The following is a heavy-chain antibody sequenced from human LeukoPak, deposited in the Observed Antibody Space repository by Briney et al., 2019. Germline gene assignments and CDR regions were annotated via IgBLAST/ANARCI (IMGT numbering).Heavy chain of an antibody. CDR2: IIPIFGTA. D-gene: IGHD4-17*01. CDR1: GGTFSSYA. Sequence: SVKVSCKASGGTFSSYAISWVRQAPGQGLEWMGGIIPIFGTANYAQKFQGRVTITADESTSTAYMKLSSLRSEDTAVYYCAIRPTVSNHYFDYWGQGTLVTVSS. CDR3: AIRPTVSNHYFDY. J-gene: IGHJ4*02. V-gene: IGHV1-69*01.